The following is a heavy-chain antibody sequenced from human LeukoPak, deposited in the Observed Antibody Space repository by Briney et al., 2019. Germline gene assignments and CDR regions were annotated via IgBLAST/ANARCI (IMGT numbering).Heavy chain of an antibody. CDR3: ARDNNYYGSGSYHDY. J-gene: IGHJ4*02. CDR2: IYYSGST. Sequence: SETLSLTCAVSGGSISSHYWSWIRQPPGKGLEWIGYIYYSGSTKNNPSLKSRVTISVDTSKNQFSLKLSSVTAADTAVYYCARDNNYYGSGSYHDYWGQGTLVTVSS. D-gene: IGHD3-10*01. V-gene: IGHV4-59*11. CDR1: GGSISSHY.